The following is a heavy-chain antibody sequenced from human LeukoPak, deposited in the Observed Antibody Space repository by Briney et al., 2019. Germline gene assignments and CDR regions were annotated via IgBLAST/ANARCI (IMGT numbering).Heavy chain of an antibody. CDR1: GGTFSSYA. J-gene: IGHJ6*03. Sequence: SVKVSCKASGGTFSSYAISWVRQAPGQGLEWMGGIIPIFGTANYAQKFQGRVTITADKSTSTAYMELSSLRSEDTAVYYCASFSPGIAAAGPYYYYYYMDVWGKGTTVTVSS. V-gene: IGHV1-69*06. D-gene: IGHD6-13*01. CDR2: IIPIFGTA. CDR3: ASFSPGIAAAGPYYYYYYMDV.